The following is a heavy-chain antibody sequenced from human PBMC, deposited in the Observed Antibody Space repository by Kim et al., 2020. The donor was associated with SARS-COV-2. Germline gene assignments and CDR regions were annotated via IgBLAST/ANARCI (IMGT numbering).Heavy chain of an antibody. CDR3: ARGEVPYYYDSSGYYYFDY. V-gene: IGHV1-18*01. D-gene: IGHD3-22*01. Sequence: ASVKVSCKASGYTFTSYGISWVRQAPGQGLEWMGWISAYNGNTNYAQKLQGRVTMTTDTSTSTAYMELRSLRSDDTAVYYCARGEVPYYYDSSGYYYFDYWGQGTLVTVSS. CDR1: GYTFTSYG. J-gene: IGHJ4*02. CDR2: ISAYNGNT.